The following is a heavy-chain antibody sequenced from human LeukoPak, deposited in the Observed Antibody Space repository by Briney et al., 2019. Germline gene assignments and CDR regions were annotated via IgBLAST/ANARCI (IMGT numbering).Heavy chain of an antibody. CDR2: TYYRSKWYN. CDR3: AGGVHSYYFDY. V-gene: IGHV6-1*01. Sequence: SQTLSLTCAISGGSVCSDSAAWSWLRQSPSRGLEWLGRTYYRSKWYNEYAISVKSRITINPDTSQNQFSLQLNSVTPEDTAVYFCAGGVHSYYFDYWGQGTLLTVSS. D-gene: IGHD2-15*01. CDR1: GGSVCSDSAA. J-gene: IGHJ4*02.